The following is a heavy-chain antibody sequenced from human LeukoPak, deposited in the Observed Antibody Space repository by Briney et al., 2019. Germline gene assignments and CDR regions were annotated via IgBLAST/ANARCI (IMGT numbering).Heavy chain of an antibody. CDR1: GFTFSSYS. CDR2: ISSSSSYI. Sequence: PGGSLRLSCAASGFTFSSYSMNWVRQAPGKGLEWVSSISSSSSYIYYADSVKGRFTISRDNAKNSLYLQMNSLRAEDTAVYYCARDGALSTVTREGFDPWGQGTLVTVSS. D-gene: IGHD4-11*01. J-gene: IGHJ5*02. CDR3: ARDGALSTVTREGFDP. V-gene: IGHV3-21*01.